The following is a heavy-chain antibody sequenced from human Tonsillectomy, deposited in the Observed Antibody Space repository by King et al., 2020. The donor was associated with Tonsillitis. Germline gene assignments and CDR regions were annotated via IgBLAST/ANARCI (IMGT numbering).Heavy chain of an antibody. CDR3: AHSSRQATSYECWSCYYIFWCEP. V-gene: IGHV2-5*01. CDR1: GFSLSTSGVG. D-gene: IGHD3-3*01. J-gene: IGHJ5*02. Sequence: TLKESGPTLVKPSQTLTLTCTFSGFSLSTSGVGVGWIRQPPGKALEWLALIYWNDDNRYSPSLKSRLTITKDTSKNQVVLTMTNMDPVDTATYYCAHSSRQATSYECWSCYYIFWCEPWGQGTPVTVSS. CDR2: IYWNDDN.